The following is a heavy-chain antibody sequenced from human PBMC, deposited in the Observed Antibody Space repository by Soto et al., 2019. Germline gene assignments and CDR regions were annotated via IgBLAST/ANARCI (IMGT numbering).Heavy chain of an antibody. J-gene: IGHJ4*02. CDR3: AIPIPMVRGVKALGY. Sequence: QVQLVQSGAEVKKPGASVKVSCKASGYTFTSYGISWVRQAPGQGLEWMGWISAYNGNTNYAQKLQGRVTMTTDTSTSTAYMQLRSLRSDDTAVDYCAIPIPMVRGVKALGYWGQGTLVTVSS. V-gene: IGHV1-18*04. CDR1: GYTFTSYG. CDR2: ISAYNGNT. D-gene: IGHD3-10*01.